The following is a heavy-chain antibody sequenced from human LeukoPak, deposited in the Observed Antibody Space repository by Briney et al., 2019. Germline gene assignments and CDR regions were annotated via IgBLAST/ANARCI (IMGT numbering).Heavy chain of an antibody. J-gene: IGHJ4*02. V-gene: IGHV3-7*01. CDR2: INQDGSEK. Sequence: GGSLRLSCAASGFTFSTSWMNWVRQAPGKGLEWVANINQDGSEKYYVDSVKGRFSISRDNAKNSLYLQMNSLRAEDTAVYYCGVVYWGQGILVTVSS. CDR3: GVVY. CDR1: GFTFSTSW.